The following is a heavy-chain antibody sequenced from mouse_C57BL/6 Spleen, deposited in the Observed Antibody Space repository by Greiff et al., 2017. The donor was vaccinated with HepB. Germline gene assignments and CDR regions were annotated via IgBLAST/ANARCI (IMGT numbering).Heavy chain of an antibody. V-gene: IGHV1-62-2*01. D-gene: IGHD1-1*01. CDR3: ARHEESHYYYGSGYGYFDV. Sequence: QVQLQQSGAELVKPGASVKLSCKASGYTFTEYTIHWVKQRSGQGLEWIGWFYPGSGSIKYNEKFKDKATLTSDKSSSTVYMELSRLTSEDSAVYFCARHEESHYYYGSGYGYFDVWGTGTTVTVSS. CDR2: FYPGSGSI. CDR1: GYTFTEYT. J-gene: IGHJ1*03.